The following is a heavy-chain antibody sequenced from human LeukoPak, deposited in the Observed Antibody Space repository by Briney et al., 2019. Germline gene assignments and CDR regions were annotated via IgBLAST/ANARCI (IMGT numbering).Heavy chain of an antibody. J-gene: IGHJ4*02. CDR1: GFTFSNYW. Sequence: GGSLRLSCAASGFTFSNYWMSWVRQAPGKGLEWVANIKQDGSEKYYVDIVKGRFTISRDNAKKSLYLQMTSLRGEDTAVYYCARDKYFDSSTYYPRFDYWGQGILVTVSS. CDR2: IKQDGSEK. CDR3: ARDKYFDSSTYYPRFDY. V-gene: IGHV3-7*04. D-gene: IGHD3-22*01.